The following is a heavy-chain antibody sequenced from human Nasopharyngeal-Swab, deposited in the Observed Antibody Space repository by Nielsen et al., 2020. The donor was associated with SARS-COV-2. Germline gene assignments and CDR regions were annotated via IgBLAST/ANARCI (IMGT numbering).Heavy chain of an antibody. Sequence: SLKISCAASGFTFDDYAFHWVRQAPGKGLEWVSGISWNSGSIGYADSVKGRFTISRDNAKNSLYLQMNSLRAEDTAVYYCARRKDLFDYWGQGTLVTVSS. D-gene: IGHD2-15*01. V-gene: IGHV3-9*01. CDR2: ISWNSGSI. CDR1: GFTFDDYA. J-gene: IGHJ4*02. CDR3: ARRKDLFDY.